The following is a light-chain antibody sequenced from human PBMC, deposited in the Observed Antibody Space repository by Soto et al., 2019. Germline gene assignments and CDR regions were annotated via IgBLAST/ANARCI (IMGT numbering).Light chain of an antibody. Sequence: EIVMTQSPATVSVSPGERATLSCGASERASSNLAWYQQKPGQAPRLLIYGASTRATGIPARFSGSGSGTEFTLTISSLQSEDFAVYYCQQFKKWPLTFGGGTNVEIK. J-gene: IGKJ4*01. V-gene: IGKV3-15*01. CDR1: ERASSN. CDR2: GAS. CDR3: QQFKKWPLT.